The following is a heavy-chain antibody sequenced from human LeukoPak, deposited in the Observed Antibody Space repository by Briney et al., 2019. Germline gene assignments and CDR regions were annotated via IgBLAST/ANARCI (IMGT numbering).Heavy chain of an antibody. CDR2: IDPNSGGT. D-gene: IGHD6-13*01. J-gene: IGHJ4*02. Sequence: ASVKVSCTASGYTFTGYYIHWVRRSPGQRLGWMGWIDPNSGGTDCAQKFPGRVTMTRDTAISTAYMELSRLRSDDTAVHYCARGGDRGSSSPDFSYWGQGTLVTVSS. V-gene: IGHV1-2*02. CDR3: ARGGDRGSSSPDFSY. CDR1: GYTFTGYY.